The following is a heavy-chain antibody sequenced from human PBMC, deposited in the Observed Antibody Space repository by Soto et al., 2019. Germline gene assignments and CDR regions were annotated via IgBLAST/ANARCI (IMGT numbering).Heavy chain of an antibody. D-gene: IGHD3-3*01. CDR2: ISGSGGST. V-gene: IGHV3-23*01. CDR1: GFAFSSYA. Sequence: LRLSCAASGFAFSSYAMSWVRQAPGKGLEWVSAISGSGGSTYYADSVKGRFTISRDNSKNTLYLQMNSLRAEDTAVYYCARGYDFWSGYYTFDYWGQGTLVTVSS. CDR3: ARGYDFWSGYYTFDY. J-gene: IGHJ4*02.